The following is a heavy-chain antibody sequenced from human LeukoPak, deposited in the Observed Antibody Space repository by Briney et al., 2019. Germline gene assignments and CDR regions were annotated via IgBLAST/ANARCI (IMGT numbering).Heavy chain of an antibody. D-gene: IGHD2-8*02. V-gene: IGHV4-59*01. J-gene: IGHJ5*02. CDR1: GGSISSYY. CDR3: ARVGTDLASRFDP. Sequence: PSETLSLTCTVSGGSISSYYWSWIRQPPGKGLDWIGYIYYSGSTNYNPSLKSRVTISVDTSKNQFSLKLSSVTAADTAVYYCARVGTDLASRFDPWGQGTLVTVSS. CDR2: IYYSGST.